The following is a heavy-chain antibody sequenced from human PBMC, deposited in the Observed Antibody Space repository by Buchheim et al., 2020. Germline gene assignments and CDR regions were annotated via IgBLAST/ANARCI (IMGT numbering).Heavy chain of an antibody. CDR1: GGSISSYY. CDR3: ARGRDIVVVPAAYYYYGMDV. CDR2: IYYSGST. D-gene: IGHD2-2*01. Sequence: QVQLQESGPGLVKPSETLSLTCTVSGGSISSYYWSWIRQPPGKGLEWIGYIYYSGSTNYNPSLKSRVTISVDTSKNQFSLKLSSVTAADTAVYYCARGRDIVVVPAAYYYYGMDVWGQGTT. J-gene: IGHJ6*02. V-gene: IGHV4-59*01.